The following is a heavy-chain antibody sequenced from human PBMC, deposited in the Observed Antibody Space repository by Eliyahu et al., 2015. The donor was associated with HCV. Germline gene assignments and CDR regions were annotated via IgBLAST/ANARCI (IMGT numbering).Heavy chain of an antibody. CDR1: GYSFIQYY. D-gene: IGHD1-26*01. V-gene: IGHV5-51*01. CDR2: IFPGDSDT. CDR3: ARLPDGRRVDY. J-gene: IGHJ4*02. Sequence: EVQLVQSGAEVKKPGESLKISCKGSGYSFIQYYIGWGAPIPGESPECVGGIFPGDSDTRYSPSFQGQVTISADKSISTAYLQWTSLQASDTAMYYCARLPDGRRVDYWGQGTLVTVSS.